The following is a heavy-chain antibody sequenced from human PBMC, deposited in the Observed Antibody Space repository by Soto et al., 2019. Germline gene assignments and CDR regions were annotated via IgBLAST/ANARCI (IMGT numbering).Heavy chain of an antibody. CDR3: ARDRHDYNYWFDP. D-gene: IGHD4-4*01. Sequence: ASVKVSCKASGYTFTSYGISWVRQAPGQGLEWMGWISTYNGNTNYAQKLQGRVTMTTDTSTSTAYMELRSLRSDDTAVYYCARDRHDYNYWFDPWGQGTMVSVSS. CDR1: GYTFTSYG. CDR2: ISTYNGNT. J-gene: IGHJ5*02. V-gene: IGHV1-18*04.